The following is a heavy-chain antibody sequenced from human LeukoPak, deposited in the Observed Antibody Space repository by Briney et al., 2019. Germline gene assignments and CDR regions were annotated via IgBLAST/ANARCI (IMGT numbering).Heavy chain of an antibody. D-gene: IGHD3-22*01. V-gene: IGHV3-11*04. CDR3: ARDVQRYDSSGYGY. J-gene: IGHJ4*02. Sequence: GGSLRLSCAASGFTFSDYYMSWIRQAPGKGLEWVSYISSSGSTIYYADSVKGRFTISRDNAKSSLYLQMNSLRAEDTAVYYCARDVQRYDSSGYGYWGQGTLVTVSS. CDR2: ISSSGSTI. CDR1: GFTFSDYY.